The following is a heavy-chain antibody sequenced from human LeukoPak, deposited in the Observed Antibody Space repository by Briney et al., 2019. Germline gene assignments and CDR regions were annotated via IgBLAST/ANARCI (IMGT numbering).Heavy chain of an antibody. J-gene: IGHJ4*02. Sequence: GGSLRLSCAASGFTFSSYEMNWVRQAPGKGLEWVSYISSSGSTIYYADSVKGRFTISRDNAKNLLYLQMNSLRAEDTAVYYCARDPMVRGVFDYWGQGTPVTVSS. CDR2: ISSSGSTI. CDR1: GFTFSSYE. CDR3: ARDPMVRGVFDY. V-gene: IGHV3-48*03. D-gene: IGHD3-10*01.